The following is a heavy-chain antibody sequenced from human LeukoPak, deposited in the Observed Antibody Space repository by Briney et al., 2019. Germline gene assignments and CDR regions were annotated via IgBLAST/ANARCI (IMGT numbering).Heavy chain of an antibody. V-gene: IGHV4-34*01. CDR2: INHSGST. CDR1: GGSFSGYY. Sequence: RASETLSLTCAVYGGSFSGYYWSWIRQPPGKGLEWIGEINHSGSTNYNPSLKSRVTISVDTSKNQFSLKLSSVTAPDTAVYYCARGKGSYYHNWFDPWGQGTLVTVSS. D-gene: IGHD3-10*01. J-gene: IGHJ5*02. CDR3: ARGKGSYYHNWFDP.